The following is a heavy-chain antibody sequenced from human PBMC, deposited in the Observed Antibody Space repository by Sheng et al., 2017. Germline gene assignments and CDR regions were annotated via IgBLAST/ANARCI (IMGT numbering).Heavy chain of an antibody. CDR2: TSSGGTT. V-gene: IGHV3-53*01. CDR1: GFTVSTNY. CDR3: ARDQNY. J-gene: IGHJ4*01. Sequence: EVQLVESGGGLIQPGGSLRLSCAAAGFTVSTNYMSWVRQAPGKGLEWVSVTSSGGTTDYADSVKGRFTISRDNSRNTLFLQMNSLRTEDTAVYYCARDQNYWGQGNTGHRLL.